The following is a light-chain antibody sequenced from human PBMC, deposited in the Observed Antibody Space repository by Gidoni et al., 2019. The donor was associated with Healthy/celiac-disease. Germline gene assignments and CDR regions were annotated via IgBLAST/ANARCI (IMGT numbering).Light chain of an antibody. CDR3: QQYDNLLP. J-gene: IGKJ4*01. V-gene: IGKV1-33*01. CDR2: DAS. Sequence: DIQMTQSPSSLSASVGDRVTITCQASQDMSNYLNWYQQKPGKAPKLLIYDASNLETGVPSRFSGSGSGTDFTFTISSLQPEDIATYYCQQYDNLLPFGGGTKVEIK. CDR1: QDMSNY.